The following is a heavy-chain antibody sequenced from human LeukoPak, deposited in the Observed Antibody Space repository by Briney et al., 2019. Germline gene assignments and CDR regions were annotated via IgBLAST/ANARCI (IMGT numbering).Heavy chain of an antibody. V-gene: IGHV1-2*02. D-gene: IGHD2-2*01. CDR1: GYTFTSYY. CDR3: ARSSPPEGHIVVVPAAKGADYYYYGMDV. J-gene: IGHJ6*02. CDR2: INPNSGGT. Sequence: ASVKVSCKASGYTFTSYYMHWVRQAPGQGLEWMGWINPNSGGTNYAQKFQGRVTMTRDTSISTAYMELSRLRSDDTAVYYCARSSPPEGHIVVVPAAKGADYYYYGMDVWGQGTTVTVSS.